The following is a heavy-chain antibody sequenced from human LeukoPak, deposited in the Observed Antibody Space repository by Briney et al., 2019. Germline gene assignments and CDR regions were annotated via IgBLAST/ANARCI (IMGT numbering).Heavy chain of an antibody. Sequence: SETLSLTCTVSGGSISSSSYYWGWLRQPPGKGLEWIGSIYYSGSTYYNPSLKSRVTISVDTSKNQFSLKLSSVTAADTAVYYCARDSSRWNDYWGQGTLVTVSS. J-gene: IGHJ4*02. CDR3: ARDSSRWNDY. V-gene: IGHV4-39*07. CDR1: GGSISSSSYY. D-gene: IGHD6-19*01. CDR2: IYYSGST.